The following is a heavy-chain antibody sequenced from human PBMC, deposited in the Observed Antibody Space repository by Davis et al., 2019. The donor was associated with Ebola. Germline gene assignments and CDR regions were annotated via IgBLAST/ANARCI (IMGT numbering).Heavy chain of an antibody. J-gene: IGHJ6*02. CDR1: GYTFTGYY. CDR3: ARWARKYYYFGMDV. CDR2: INPNSGDT. Sequence: AASVKVSCKASGYTFTGYYMHWVRQAPGQGLEWMGWINPNSGDTHYAQKFQGRVTMTRDTSIITAYMELSRLRSEDTAVYYCARWARKYYYFGMDVWGQGTTVTVSS. V-gene: IGHV1-2*02.